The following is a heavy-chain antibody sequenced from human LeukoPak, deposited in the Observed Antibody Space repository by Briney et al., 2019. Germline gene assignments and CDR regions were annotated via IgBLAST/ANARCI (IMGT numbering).Heavy chain of an antibody. V-gene: IGHV4-34*12. D-gene: IGHD1-14*01. CDR1: GQSVSGSRSY. Sequence: SETLSLTRAVYGQSVSGSRSYWAWIRQPPGKGLEWIGNVLLSGRTTYNPALESRVSISMDSSKNQFSLTLTSVTAADTAVYHCAKEPDGIRFDPWGQGTLVTVSS. CDR3: AKEPDGIRFDP. CDR2: VLLSGRT. J-gene: IGHJ5*02.